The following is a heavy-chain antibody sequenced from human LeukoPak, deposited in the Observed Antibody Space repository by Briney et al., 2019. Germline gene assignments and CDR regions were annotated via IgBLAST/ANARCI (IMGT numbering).Heavy chain of an antibody. V-gene: IGHV3-23*01. CDR3: AKGIYSSGWSYFDY. Sequence: GGSLRLSCAASGFTFSNSAMSWVRQAPGKGLEWVSTLSGSGITTYYADSVKGRFTISTDNSKTTLYLQMNTLRAEDSALYYCAKGIYSSGWSYFDYWGHGTLVTVSS. CDR2: LSGSGITT. CDR1: GFTFSNSA. D-gene: IGHD6-19*01. J-gene: IGHJ4*01.